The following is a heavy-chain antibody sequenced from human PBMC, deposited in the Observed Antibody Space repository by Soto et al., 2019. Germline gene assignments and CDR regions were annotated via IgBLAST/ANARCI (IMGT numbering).Heavy chain of an antibody. Sequence: GASVKVSCKASGGTFSSYAISWVRQAPGQGLEWMGGIIPIFGTANYAQKFQGRVTITADESTSRAYMELSSLRSEDTAVYYCAREARPAVWDYWGQGTLVTVSS. CDR3: AREARPAVWDY. CDR2: IIPIFGTA. V-gene: IGHV1-69*13. J-gene: IGHJ4*02. CDR1: GGTFSSYA. D-gene: IGHD3-16*01.